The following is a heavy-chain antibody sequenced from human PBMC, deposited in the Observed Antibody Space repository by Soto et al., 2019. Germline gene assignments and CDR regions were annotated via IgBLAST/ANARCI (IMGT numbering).Heavy chain of an antibody. V-gene: IGHV3-64*07. CDR2: INSNGGST. D-gene: IGHD1-1*01. J-gene: IGHJ4*02. CDR3: ARVRVATTTPYFAY. CDR1: GFTFSTYG. Sequence: VQLVESGGGLVQPGGSLRLSCAASGFTFSTYGLHWVRQAPGKGLEYVSAINSNGGSTYYADSVKGRFTISRDNSKNTLYLQMGSLRAEDMAVYYCARVRVATTTPYFAYWGQGTRVTVSS.